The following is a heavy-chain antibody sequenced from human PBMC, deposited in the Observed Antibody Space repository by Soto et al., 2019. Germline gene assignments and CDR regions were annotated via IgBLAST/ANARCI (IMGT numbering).Heavy chain of an antibody. J-gene: IGHJ6*02. V-gene: IGHV1-69*02. CDR3: AGGPGSYGLYYYSGMDV. Sequence: SVKVSCKASGGTFSSYTISWVRQAPGQGLEWMGRIIPILGIANYAQKFQGRVTITADKSTSTAYMELSSLRSEDTAVYYCAGGPGSYGLYYYSGMDVWGQGTTVTVSS. CDR1: GGTFSSYT. CDR2: IIPILGIA. D-gene: IGHD3-10*01.